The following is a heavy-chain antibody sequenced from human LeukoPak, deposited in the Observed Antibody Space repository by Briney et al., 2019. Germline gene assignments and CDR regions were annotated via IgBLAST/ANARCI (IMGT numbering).Heavy chain of an antibody. CDR1: GYTFTSYY. CDR3: ARSLLTDY. CDR2: INPSGGST. Sequence: ASVKVSCKASGYTFTSYYMHWVRQAPGQGLEWMGIINPSGGSTTYAQKFQGRFTLTRDTPTSTVYMELSSLRSEDTAVYYCARSLLTDYWGQGTLVTVSS. V-gene: IGHV1-46*01. J-gene: IGHJ4*02.